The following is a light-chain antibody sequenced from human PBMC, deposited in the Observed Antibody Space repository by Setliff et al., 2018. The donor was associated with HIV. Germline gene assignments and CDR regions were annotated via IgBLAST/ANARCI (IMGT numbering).Light chain of an antibody. CDR1: SSDIGGYNY. Sequence: QSALTQPRSVSGSPGQSVTISCTGTSSDIGGYNYVSWYQQHPGKAPKLIIYDVTKRPSGVPDRFSGSKSGNTASLTISGLQAEDEADYYCSSYAGSYTYVVGSGTKV. CDR2: DVT. J-gene: IGLJ1*01. CDR3: SSYAGSYTYV. V-gene: IGLV2-11*01.